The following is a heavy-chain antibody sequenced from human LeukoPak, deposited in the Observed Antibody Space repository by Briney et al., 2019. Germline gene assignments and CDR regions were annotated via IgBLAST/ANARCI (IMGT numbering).Heavy chain of an antibody. CDR3: ARHGEAAGIDY. Sequence: KASETLSLTCAVYGGSFSGYYWSWIRQPPGKGLEWIGEINHSGSTNYNPSLKSRVTILVDTSKNQFSLKLSSVTAADTAVYYCARHGEAAGIDYWGQGTLVTVSS. D-gene: IGHD6-13*01. J-gene: IGHJ4*02. CDR2: INHSGST. CDR1: GGSFSGYY. V-gene: IGHV4-34*01.